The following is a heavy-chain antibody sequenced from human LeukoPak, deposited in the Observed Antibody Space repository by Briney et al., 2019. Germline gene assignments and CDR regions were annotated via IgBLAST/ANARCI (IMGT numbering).Heavy chain of an antibody. Sequence: GRSLRLSCAASGFTFSAYSMNWVRQAPGQGLEWVSSITSSSSSTYYADSVKGRFTISRDNAKNSLYLQMNILRAEDTAVYFCARFETCQCDDVFDIWGQGTMVTVSS. CDR3: ARFETCQCDDVFDI. V-gene: IGHV3-21*01. CDR2: ITSSSSST. D-gene: IGHD3-9*01. CDR1: GFTFSAYS. J-gene: IGHJ3*02.